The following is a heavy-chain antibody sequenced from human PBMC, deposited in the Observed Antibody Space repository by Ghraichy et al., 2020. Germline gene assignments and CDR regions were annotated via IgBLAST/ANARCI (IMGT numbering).Heavy chain of an antibody. CDR2: IKRDGSEK. CDR1: GFTFSSYW. D-gene: IGHD2/OR15-2a*01. Sequence: GESLNISCAASGFTFSSYWMSWVRQAPGKGLEWVANIKRDGSEKYYVDSVKGRFTVSRDNAKNSLYLQMTSLRAEDTAVYYCARDQKSMGGLIWGQGTMVTVSS. J-gene: IGHJ3*02. CDR3: ARDQKSMGGLI. V-gene: IGHV3-7*01.